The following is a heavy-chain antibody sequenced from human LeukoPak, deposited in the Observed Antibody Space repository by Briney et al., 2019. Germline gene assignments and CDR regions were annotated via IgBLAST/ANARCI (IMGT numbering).Heavy chain of an antibody. CDR3: ARRHHYSYYMDV. CDR2: IFPSGST. V-gene: IGHV4-4*09. J-gene: IGHJ6*03. CDR1: DGSISGYY. Sequence: SETLSLTCTVTDGSISGYYWTWIRQPPGKGLEWIGYIFPSGSTYYNPSLKTRVTISVDTSKNQFSLKLSSVTAADTAVYYCARRHHYSYYMDVWGTGTTVTVSS.